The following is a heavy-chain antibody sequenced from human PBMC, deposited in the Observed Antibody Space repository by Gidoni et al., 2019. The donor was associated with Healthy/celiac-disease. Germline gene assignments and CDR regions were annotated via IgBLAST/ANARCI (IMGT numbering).Heavy chain of an antibody. Sequence: QVQLVQSGAAVKKPGASVNVSCKATGYTFTRYYMNWRRQAPGQGLEGMGIVNPSGGSTSYAQKFQGRVTMTRDTSTSTVYMELSSLRSEDTAVYYCARTAVDYSMRSRFDPWGQGTLVTVSS. CDR2: VNPSGGST. V-gene: IGHV1-46*01. CDR3: ARTAVDYSMRSRFDP. J-gene: IGHJ5*02. D-gene: IGHD4-4*01. CDR1: GYTFTRYY.